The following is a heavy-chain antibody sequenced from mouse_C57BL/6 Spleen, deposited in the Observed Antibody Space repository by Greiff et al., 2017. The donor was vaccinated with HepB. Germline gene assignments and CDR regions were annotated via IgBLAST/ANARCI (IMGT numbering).Heavy chain of an antibody. D-gene: IGHD1-1*02. CDR1: GFTFTDYY. J-gene: IGHJ4*01. CDR2: VYPYNGGT. Sequence: EVKVVESGPVLVKPGPSVKISCKASGFTFTDYYMHWVKQSHGKSLEWIGLVYPYNGGTSYNQKFKGKATLTVDTSSSTAYMELNSLTSEDSAVYYCARAWGGNHKMMDYWGQGTSVTVSS. V-gene: IGHV1-36*01. CDR3: ARAWGGNHKMMDY.